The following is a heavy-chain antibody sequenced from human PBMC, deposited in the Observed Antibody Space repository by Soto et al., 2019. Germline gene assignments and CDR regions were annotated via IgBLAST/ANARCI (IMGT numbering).Heavy chain of an antibody. Sequence: ASVKVSCKASGYTFTSYGISWVRQAPGQGLEWMGWISAYNGNTNYAQKLQGRVTMTTDTSTSTAYMELRSLRSDDTAVYYCARDVKASTMVRGVADYWGQGTLVIVSS. CDR3: ARDVKASTMVRGVADY. V-gene: IGHV1-18*01. J-gene: IGHJ4*02. D-gene: IGHD3-10*01. CDR1: GYTFTSYG. CDR2: ISAYNGNT.